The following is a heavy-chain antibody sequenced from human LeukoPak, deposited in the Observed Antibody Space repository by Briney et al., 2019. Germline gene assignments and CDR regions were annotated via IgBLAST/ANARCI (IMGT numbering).Heavy chain of an antibody. J-gene: IGHJ4*02. V-gene: IGHV4-34*01. Sequence: SETLSLTCVVNGGSFSGYYWSWIRQPPGRGLEWIGEIDQSGTTNYNPSLKSRVAISIDTSKKQFSLTLTSMTAADTAVYYCARVPHYYFGYGYFDTWGQGTRVTVSS. CDR3: ARVPHYYFGYGYFDT. CDR2: IDQSGTT. D-gene: IGHD3/OR15-3a*01. CDR1: GGSFSGYY.